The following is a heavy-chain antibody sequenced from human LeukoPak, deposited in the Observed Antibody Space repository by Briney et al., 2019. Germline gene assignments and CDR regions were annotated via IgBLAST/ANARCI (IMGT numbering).Heavy chain of an antibody. V-gene: IGHV3-74*03. CDR2: INGDGSST. D-gene: IGHD4-11*01. CDR3: AREKGSSNYDS. J-gene: IGHJ5*01. CDR1: GFTFNTYW. Sequence: TGGSLRLPCAASGFTFNTYWMHWVRQVPGKGLVLVSRINGDGSSTAYADSVKDRFTISRDNAKNTVYLQMNRLRAEDTAVYYCAREKGSSNYDSWGQGSLVTVSS.